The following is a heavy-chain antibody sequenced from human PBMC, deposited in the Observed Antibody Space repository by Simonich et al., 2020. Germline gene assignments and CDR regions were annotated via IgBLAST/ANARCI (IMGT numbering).Heavy chain of an antibody. D-gene: IGHD2-15*01. CDR3: ARGGLADRRIVYYYYMDV. CDR1: GGTFSSSA. J-gene: IGHJ6*03. V-gene: IGHV1-69*09. CDR2: IIPILGKA. Sequence: QVQLVQSGAEVKKPGSSVKVSCKASGGTFSSSAISWVRQAPGQGLEWMGWIIPILGKANHAQKFQGRVTLTADKSTSTAYMELSSLRSEDTAVYYCARGGLADRRIVYYYYMDVWGKGTTVTVSS.